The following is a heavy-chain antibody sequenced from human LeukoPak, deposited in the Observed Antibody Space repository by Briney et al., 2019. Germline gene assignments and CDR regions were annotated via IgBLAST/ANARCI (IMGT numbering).Heavy chain of an antibody. D-gene: IGHD1-14*01. CDR1: GGSINNRNYY. V-gene: IGHV4-39*01. CDR2: IYFGGST. Sequence: SEILPHTCSVSGGSINNRNYYWGWVRQPPGKELEWIGHIYFGGSTFYNPSLKSRLTMSIDTSKDQFSLNINSVAAADTAVYYCAGLPVYFGKGYFASWARGTLVTVSS. J-gene: IGHJ4*02. CDR3: AGLPVYFGKGYFAS.